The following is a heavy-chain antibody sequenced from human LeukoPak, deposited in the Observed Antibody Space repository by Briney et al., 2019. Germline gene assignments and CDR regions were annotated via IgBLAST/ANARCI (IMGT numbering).Heavy chain of an antibody. CDR2: IYHSGST. CDR1: GGSISSGGYS. J-gene: IGHJ4*02. CDR3: ARDSGTFDY. D-gene: IGHD3-10*01. V-gene: IGHV4-30-2*01. Sequence: SETLSLTCAVSGGSISSGGYSWSWIRQPPGKGLEWIGYIYHSGSTYYNPSLKSRVTISVDRSKNQFSLKLSSVTAADTAVYYCARDSGTFDYWGQGTLVTVSS.